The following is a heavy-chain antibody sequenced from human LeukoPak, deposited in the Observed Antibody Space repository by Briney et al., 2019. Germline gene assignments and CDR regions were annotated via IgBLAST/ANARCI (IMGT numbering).Heavy chain of an antibody. V-gene: IGHV3-33*08. D-gene: IGHD3-16*01. CDR2: MWSDGIRK. CDR3: TRDADTSSHYDIFDI. CDR1: GFPFSNYA. J-gene: IGHJ3*02. Sequence: GGSLRLSCAASGFPFSNYAMTWVRQAPGKGLEWVAVMWSDGIRKYYTDSVKGRFTVSRDTSKNTQYLEMSSLRVEDTAIYYCTRDADTSSHYDIFDIWGQGTMVTVSS.